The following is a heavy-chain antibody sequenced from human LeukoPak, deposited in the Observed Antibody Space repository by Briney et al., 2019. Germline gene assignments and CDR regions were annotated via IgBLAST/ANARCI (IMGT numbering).Heavy chain of an antibody. J-gene: IGHJ4*02. CDR2: ISSGSTI. CDR1: GFPFGSYE. V-gene: IGHV3-48*03. Sequence: QPGGSLRLSCAASGFPFGSYEMNWVRQAPGKGLEWVSYISSGSTIYDEDSVKSRFTISRDNAKNSLYLQMNSLRAEDTAVYYCARESIAVAGAPFDYWGQGTLVTVSS. D-gene: IGHD6-19*01. CDR3: ARESIAVAGAPFDY.